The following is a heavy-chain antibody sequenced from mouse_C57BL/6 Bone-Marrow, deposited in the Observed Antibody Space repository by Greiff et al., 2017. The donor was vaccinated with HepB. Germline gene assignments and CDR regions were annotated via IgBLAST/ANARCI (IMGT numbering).Heavy chain of an antibody. CDR2: IDPSDSYT. CDR3: ARRGYGSSYPNY. J-gene: IGHJ2*01. CDR1: GYTFTSYW. Sequence: QVQLQQPGAELVRPGTSVKLSCKASGYTFTSYWMHWVKQRPGQGLEWIGVIDPSDSYTNYNQKFKGKATLTVDTSSSTAYMQLSSLTSEDSAVYYCARRGYGSSYPNYGGQGTTLTVSS. D-gene: IGHD1-1*01. V-gene: IGHV1-59*01.